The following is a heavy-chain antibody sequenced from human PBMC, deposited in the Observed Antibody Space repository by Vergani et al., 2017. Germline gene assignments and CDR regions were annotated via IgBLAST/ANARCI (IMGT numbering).Heavy chain of an antibody. CDR2: ISSSSSYI. CDR1: GFTFSSYS. D-gene: IGHD2-2*01. Sequence: EVQLVESGGGLVKPGGSLRLSCAASGFTFSSYSMNWVRQAPGKGLEWVSSISSSSSYIYYADSVKGRFTISRDNAKNSLYLQMNSLRAEDTAVYYCAREVGDIVVVPAATYYYYYMDVWGKGP. V-gene: IGHV3-21*01. CDR3: AREVGDIVVVPAATYYYYYMDV. J-gene: IGHJ6*03.